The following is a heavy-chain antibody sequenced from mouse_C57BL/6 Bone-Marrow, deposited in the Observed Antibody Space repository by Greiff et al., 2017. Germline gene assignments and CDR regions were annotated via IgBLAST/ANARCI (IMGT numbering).Heavy chain of an antibody. V-gene: IGHV5-6*01. CDR2: LSSGGSYT. J-gene: IGHJ3*01. CDR1: GFTFSSYG. CDR3: ARQGVYYGYDGVAY. D-gene: IGHD2-2*01. Sequence: EVKLMESGGDLVKPGGSLKLSCAASGFTFSSYGMSWVRQTPDKRLEWVATLSSGGSYTYYPDSVKGRFTISRDNAKNTLYLQMSSLKSEDTAMYYCARQGVYYGYDGVAYWGQGTLVTVSA.